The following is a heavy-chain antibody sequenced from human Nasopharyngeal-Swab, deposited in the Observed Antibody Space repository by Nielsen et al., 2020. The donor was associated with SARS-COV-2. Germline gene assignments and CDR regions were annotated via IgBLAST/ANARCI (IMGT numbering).Heavy chain of an antibody. CDR2: IVPALGLP. CDR3: AREGEYGAYDAPDY. J-gene: IGHJ4*02. D-gene: IGHD5-12*01. CDR1: GDTFTNSA. V-gene: IGHV1-69*10. Sequence: SVKVSCKTSGDTFTNSAISWVRQAPEQGLEWIGGIVPALGLPNYAQKFRGRVTISADRSTTTSYLELSSLRSEDTAIYYCAREGEYGAYDAPDYWGQGTLVTVSS.